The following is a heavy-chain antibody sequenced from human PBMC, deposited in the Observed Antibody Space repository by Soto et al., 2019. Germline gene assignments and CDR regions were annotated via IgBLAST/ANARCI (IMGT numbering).Heavy chain of an antibody. J-gene: IGHJ6*02. D-gene: IGHD2-2*01. CDR2: IIPVFGTA. V-gene: IGHV1-69*12. Sequence: QVQLVQSGAEVKKPGSSVTVSCKASGGTFSSYAISWVRQARGQGLEWMGGIIPVFGTANYAQKFQGRVTITADESTSTAYMELISLRPEDTAVYYCARHVPAAGYYYGMDVWGQGTTVTVSS. CDR1: GGTFSSYA. CDR3: ARHVPAAGYYYGMDV.